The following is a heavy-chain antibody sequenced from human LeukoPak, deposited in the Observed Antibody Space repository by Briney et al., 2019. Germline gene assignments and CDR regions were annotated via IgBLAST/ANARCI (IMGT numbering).Heavy chain of an antibody. CDR2: INHSGST. CDR1: GGSFSGYY. Sequence: LETLSLTCAVYGGSFSGYYWSWIRQPPGKGLEWIGEINHSGSTNYNPSLKSRVTISVDTSKNQFSLKLSSVTAADTAVYYCARGRTMGYWGQGTLVTVSS. J-gene: IGHJ4*02. V-gene: IGHV4-34*01. D-gene: IGHD4/OR15-4a*01. CDR3: ARGRTMGY.